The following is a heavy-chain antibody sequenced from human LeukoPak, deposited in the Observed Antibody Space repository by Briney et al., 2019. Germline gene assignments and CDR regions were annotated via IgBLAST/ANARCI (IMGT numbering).Heavy chain of an antibody. CDR3: ASSSPLYYDFWSGYLNAFDI. V-gene: IGHV4-34*01. CDR2: INHSGST. CDR1: GGSFSGYY. J-gene: IGHJ3*02. Sequence: SETLSLTCAVYGGSFSGYYWSWIRQPPGKGLEWIGEINHSGSTNYNPSLKSRVTISVDTSKNQFSLRLSSVTAADTAVYYCASSSPLYYDFWSGYLNAFDIWGQGTMATVSS. D-gene: IGHD3-3*01.